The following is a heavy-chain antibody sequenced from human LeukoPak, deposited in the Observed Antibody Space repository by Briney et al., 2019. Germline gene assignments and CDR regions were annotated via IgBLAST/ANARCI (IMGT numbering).Heavy chain of an antibody. D-gene: IGHD6-6*01. Sequence: PGGSLGLSCAASGFTFSTYAMGWVRQAPGKGLEWVSSISSSSSYIYYADSVKGRFTISRDNAKNSLYLQMNSLRAEDTAVYYCARDALYQGFEYSSPWPDYWGQGTLVTVSS. CDR1: GFTFSTYA. CDR2: ISSSSSYI. CDR3: ARDALYQGFEYSSPWPDY. V-gene: IGHV3-21*01. J-gene: IGHJ4*02.